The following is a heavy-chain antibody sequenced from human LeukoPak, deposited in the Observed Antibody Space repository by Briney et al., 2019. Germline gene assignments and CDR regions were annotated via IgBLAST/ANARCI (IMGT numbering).Heavy chain of an antibody. CDR1: GFSFSDSY. J-gene: IGHJ4*01. Sequence: GGSLRLSCVVSGFSFSDSYMTWLRQTPGKGLESLAYISPSSHDIYYADSVKGRFTISRDNARTSLYLQMNSLGPDDTALYYCSTDPRLLTYWGHGTPVTVSS. CDR2: ISPSSHDI. D-gene: IGHD2-8*01. V-gene: IGHV3-11*01. CDR3: STDPRLLTY.